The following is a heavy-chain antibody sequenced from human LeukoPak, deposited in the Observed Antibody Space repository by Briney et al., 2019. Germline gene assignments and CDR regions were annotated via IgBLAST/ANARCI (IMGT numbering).Heavy chain of an antibody. D-gene: IGHD4-17*01. Sequence: PSETLSLTCTVSGYSISSGYYWGWIRQPPGKGLEWIGSIYHSGSTYYNPSLKSRVTISVDTSKNQFSLKLSSVTAADTAVYYCASFSYGDYHDAFDIWGQGTMVTVSS. CDR1: GYSISSGYY. CDR2: IYHSGST. CDR3: ASFSYGDYHDAFDI. J-gene: IGHJ3*02. V-gene: IGHV4-38-2*02.